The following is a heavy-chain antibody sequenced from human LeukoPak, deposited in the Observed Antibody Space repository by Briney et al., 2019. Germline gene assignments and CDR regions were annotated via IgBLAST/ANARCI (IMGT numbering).Heavy chain of an antibody. V-gene: IGHV5-51*01. D-gene: IGHD6-13*01. CDR2: IYLGDSDT. CDR3: VRSTSAGFYYYFGMDV. Sequence: GESLQISCQGFGYSFSNYWIGWVRQMPGKGLEWMGIIYLGDSDTRYSPSFQGQVTISADKSISTAYLQWSSLKASDTAIYYCVRSTSAGFYYYFGMDVWGQGTTVTVSS. J-gene: IGHJ6*02. CDR1: GYSFSNYW.